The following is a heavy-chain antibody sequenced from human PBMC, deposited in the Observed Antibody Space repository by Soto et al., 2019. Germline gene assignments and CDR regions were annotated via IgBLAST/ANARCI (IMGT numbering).Heavy chain of an antibody. CDR2: FDPEDGET. J-gene: IGHJ4*02. CDR1: GYTLTELS. CDR3: ATGISHPYYYDSSGYYYY. V-gene: IGHV1-24*01. Sequence: ASVKVSCKVSGYTLTELSMHWVRQAPGKGLEWMGGFDPEDGETIYAQKFQGRVTMTEDTSTDTAYMELSSLRSEDTAVYYCATGISHPYYYDSSGYYYYWGQGTLVTVSS. D-gene: IGHD3-22*01.